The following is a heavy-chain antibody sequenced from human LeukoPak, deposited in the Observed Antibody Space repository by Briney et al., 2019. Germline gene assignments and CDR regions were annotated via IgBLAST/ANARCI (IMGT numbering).Heavy chain of an antibody. V-gene: IGHV1-2*02. D-gene: IGHD3-22*01. Sequence: ASVKVSCKASGYTFTGYYMHWVRQAPGQGLEWMGWINPNSGGTNYAQKFQGRVTMTRDTSISTAYMELSRLRSDDTAVYYCAREIYYYDSSGQTRDASDIWGQGTMVTVSS. J-gene: IGHJ3*02. CDR2: INPNSGGT. CDR1: GYTFTGYY. CDR3: AREIYYYDSSGQTRDASDI.